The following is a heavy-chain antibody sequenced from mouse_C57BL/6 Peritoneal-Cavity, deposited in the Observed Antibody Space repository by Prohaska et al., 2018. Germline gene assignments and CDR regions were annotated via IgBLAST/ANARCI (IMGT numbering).Heavy chain of an antibody. CDR2: IYPGDGDT. Sequence: QVQLQQSGAELVKPGASVKISCKASGYAFSSYWMNWVKQRPGKGLEWIGQIYPGDGDTTYNGKFKGKATLTADKSSSTAYMQLSILTSEDSAVYFCARGKGYDSEYFDVWGTGTTVTVSS. V-gene: IGHV1-80*01. D-gene: IGHD2-4*01. J-gene: IGHJ1*03. CDR1: GYAFSSYW. CDR3: ARGKGYDSEYFDV.